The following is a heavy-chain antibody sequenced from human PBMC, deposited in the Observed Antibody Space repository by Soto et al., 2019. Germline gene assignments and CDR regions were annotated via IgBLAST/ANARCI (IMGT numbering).Heavy chain of an antibody. D-gene: IGHD2-2*01. CDR1: GGSMSSYC. CDR2: IYTSGNT. Sequence: PSETLSLTCTVSGGSMSSYCSSWIRQPAGKGLEWIGRIYTSGNTNYNPPLKSRVTMSVDTSKNQFSLKLSSVTAADTAVYYFARACSSNSCYDVFDYWGQGTLVTVSS. J-gene: IGHJ4*02. V-gene: IGHV4-4*07. CDR3: ARACSSNSCYDVFDY.